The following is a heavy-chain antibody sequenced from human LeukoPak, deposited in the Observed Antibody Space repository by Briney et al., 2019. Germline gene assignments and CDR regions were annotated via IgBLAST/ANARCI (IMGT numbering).Heavy chain of an antibody. CDR3: AKASVGIQLWSVFDY. Sequence: LGGSLRLSCEASGFTFSTFGIHWVRQAPSKGLEWVAVVSYDGTNKYYADSVKGRFTISRDNSKNTLDLQMNSLRPEDTAVYYCAKASVGIQLWSVFDYWGQGTLVTVSS. CDR2: VSYDGTNK. J-gene: IGHJ4*02. D-gene: IGHD5-18*01. CDR1: GFTFSTFG. V-gene: IGHV3-30*18.